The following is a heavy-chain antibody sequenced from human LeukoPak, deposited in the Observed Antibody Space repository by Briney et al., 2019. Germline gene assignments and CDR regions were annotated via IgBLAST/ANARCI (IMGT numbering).Heavy chain of an antibody. Sequence: GGSLRLSCAASGFSLSDFWMHWVRQVPGKELVWVALIRIDGNTNVADSVRGRFSISRDTAKNTLYLQMNSLRAEDSAIYYCARDDNYYDGRSYSSSFDHWGHGTLVTVSS. V-gene: IGHV3-74*01. J-gene: IGHJ4*01. D-gene: IGHD3-22*01. CDR2: IRIDGNT. CDR3: ARDDNYYDGRSYSSSFDH. CDR1: GFSLSDFW.